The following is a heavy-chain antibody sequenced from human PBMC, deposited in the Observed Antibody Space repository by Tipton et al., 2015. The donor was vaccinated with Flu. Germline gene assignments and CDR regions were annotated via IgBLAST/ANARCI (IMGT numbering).Heavy chain of an antibody. J-gene: IGHJ4*02. CDR2: IYYSGST. D-gene: IGHD2-15*01. Sequence: TLSLTCTVSGGSISSGGYYWSWIRQHPGKGLEWIGYIYYSGSTYYNPSLKSRVTISVDTSKNQFSLKLSSVTAADTAVYYCARVARAAPFDYWGQGTLVTVSS. CDR3: ARVARAAPFDY. CDR1: GGSISSGGYY. V-gene: IGHV4-31*03.